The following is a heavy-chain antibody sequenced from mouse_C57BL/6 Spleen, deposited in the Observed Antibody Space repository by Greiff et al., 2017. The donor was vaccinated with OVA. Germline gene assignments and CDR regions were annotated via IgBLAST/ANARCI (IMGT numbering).Heavy chain of an antibody. CDR2: INPSNGGT. J-gene: IGHJ4*01. CDR3: ARRPGTGDYAMDY. D-gene: IGHD3-3*01. V-gene: IGHV1-53*01. Sequence: QVQLKESGTELVKPGASVKLSCKASGYTFTSYWMHWVKQRPGQGLEWIGNINPSNGGTNYNEKFKSKATLTVDKSSSTAYMQLSSLTSEDSAVYYCARRPGTGDYAMDYWGQGTSVTVSS. CDR1: GYTFTSYW.